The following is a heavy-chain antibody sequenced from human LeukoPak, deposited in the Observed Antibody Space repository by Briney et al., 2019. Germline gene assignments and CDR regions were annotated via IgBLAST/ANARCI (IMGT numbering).Heavy chain of an antibody. CDR3: SKSDDYAGNSVPNY. Sequence: GGSLRLSCAASGFTFSNYAMNWVHQAPGKGLEWASSINASGGSTSYADSEKGRFIMSRDNSKNTLYLQMNSLRAEDTAVYYCSKSDDYAGNSVPNYWGQGTLVTVSS. CDR2: INASGGST. V-gene: IGHV3-23*01. D-gene: IGHD4-23*01. CDR1: GFTFSNYA. J-gene: IGHJ4*02.